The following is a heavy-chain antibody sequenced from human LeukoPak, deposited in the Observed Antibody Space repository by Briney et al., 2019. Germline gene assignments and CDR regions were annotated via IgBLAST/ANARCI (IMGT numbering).Heavy chain of an antibody. CDR3: TRAAPYGTSWYGKNDY. CDR1: GFTLSGYP. CDR2: FVRGST. D-gene: IGHD6-13*01. V-gene: IGHV3-23*01. J-gene: IGHJ4*02. Sequence: PGGSLRLSCAASGFTLSGYPMNWVRQAPGKGLEWVSTFVRGSTYYADTVQGRFTISRDSSKNTLYLQMNSLRADDTALYFCTRAAPYGTSWYGKNDYWGQGTLVAVSS.